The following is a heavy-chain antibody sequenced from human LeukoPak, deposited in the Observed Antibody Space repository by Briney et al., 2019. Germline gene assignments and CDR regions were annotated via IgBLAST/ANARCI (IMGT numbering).Heavy chain of an antibody. CDR2: IYSGGST. Sequence: GGSLRLSCAASGFTLCSNTMRWVRQAPGKGREWGSIIYSGGSTSYADSVKGSFTISRDNSKNTLYLQMNSLRTEDTAVYYCARGGSYFDISGYYFYWGQGTLVTVSS. D-gene: IGHD3-22*01. CDR3: ARGGSYFDISGYYFY. J-gene: IGHJ4*02. V-gene: IGHV3-66*01. CDR1: GFTLCSNT.